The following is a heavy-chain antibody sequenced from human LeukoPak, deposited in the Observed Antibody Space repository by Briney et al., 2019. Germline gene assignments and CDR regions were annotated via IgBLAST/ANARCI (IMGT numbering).Heavy chain of an antibody. CDR3: ARHAPVGDILTGYYNPIDY. J-gene: IGHJ4*02. V-gene: IGHV4-39*01. CDR1: GGSISSSSYY. CDR2: IYYSGST. D-gene: IGHD3-9*01. Sequence: PSETLSLTCTVSGGSISSSSYYWGWIRQPPGKGREWIGSIYYSGSTYYNPSLKSRVTISVDTSKNQFSLKLSSVTAADTAVYYCARHAPVGDILTGYYNPIDYWGQGTLVTVSS.